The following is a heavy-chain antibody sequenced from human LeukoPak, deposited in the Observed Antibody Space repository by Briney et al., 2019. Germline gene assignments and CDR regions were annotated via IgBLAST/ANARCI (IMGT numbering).Heavy chain of an antibody. J-gene: IGHJ4*02. CDR2: IQYDGSNK. CDR1: GFSFRSCG. CDR3: AKGAGVEFDY. D-gene: IGHD3-3*01. V-gene: IGHV3-30*02. Sequence: GGSLRLSCAASGFSFRSCGMHWVPQAPGKGLEWVAFIQYDGSNKYYADSVKGRFTISRDNSKNTLFLQMNSLRAADTAVYYCAKGAGVEFDYWGQGTLVTVSS.